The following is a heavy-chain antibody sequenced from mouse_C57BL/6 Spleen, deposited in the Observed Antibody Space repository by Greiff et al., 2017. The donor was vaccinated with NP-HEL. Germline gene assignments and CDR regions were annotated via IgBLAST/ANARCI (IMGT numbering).Heavy chain of an antibody. Sequence: QVQLQQPGAELVRPGSSVKLSCKASGYTFTSYWMHWVKQRPIQGLEWIGNIDPSDSETHYNQKFKDKATLTVDKSSSTAYMQLSSLTSEDSAVYYCARDKRGYLDYWGQGTTLTVSS. CDR3: ARDKRGYLDY. CDR1: GYTFTSYW. J-gene: IGHJ2*01. CDR2: IDPSDSET. V-gene: IGHV1-52*01.